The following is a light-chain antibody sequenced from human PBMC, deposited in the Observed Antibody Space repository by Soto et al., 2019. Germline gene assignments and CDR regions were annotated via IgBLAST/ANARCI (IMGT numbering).Light chain of an antibody. V-gene: IGKV1-39*01. J-gene: IGKJ2*01. CDR3: QQSYSPPYT. CDR2: GAS. Sequence: DIQMTQSPSSLAASVGERVTITCRASQNIHSFLNWYQQKPGKAPQVLIYGASTLRNGAPSRFSGSGSGTDFTLTISGLQPEDSATYYCQQSYSPPYTFGPGTKVEI. CDR1: QNIHSF.